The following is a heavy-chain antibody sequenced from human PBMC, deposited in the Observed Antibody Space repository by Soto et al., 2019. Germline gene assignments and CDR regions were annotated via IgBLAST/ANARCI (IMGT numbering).Heavy chain of an antibody. CDR3: ARDYYDSSGYPPNHYDAFDI. V-gene: IGHV1-69*13. CDR2: IIPIFGTA. Sequence: VASVKVSCKASGGTFSSYAISWVRQAPGQGLEWMGGIIPIFGTANYAQKFQGRVTITADESTSTAYMELSSLGSEDTAVYYCARDYYDSSGYPPNHYDAFDIWGQGTMVTVSS. CDR1: GGTFSSYA. J-gene: IGHJ3*02. D-gene: IGHD3-22*01.